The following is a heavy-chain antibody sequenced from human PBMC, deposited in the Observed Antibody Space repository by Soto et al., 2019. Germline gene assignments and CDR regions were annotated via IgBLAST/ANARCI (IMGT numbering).Heavy chain of an antibody. Sequence: QLQPQESGSGLVKPSQTLSLTCAVSGGSISSGGYSWSWIRQPPGKGLEWIGYIYHSGSTYYNPALKTRVTISVDRSKNQFSLKLSSVTAADTAVYYCARGGTYYYYGMDVWGQGTTVTVSS. J-gene: IGHJ6*02. CDR2: IYHSGST. CDR3: ARGGTYYYYGMDV. V-gene: IGHV4-30-2*01. CDR1: GGSISSGGYS.